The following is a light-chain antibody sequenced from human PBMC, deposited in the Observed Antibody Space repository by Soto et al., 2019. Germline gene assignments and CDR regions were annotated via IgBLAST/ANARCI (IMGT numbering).Light chain of an antibody. J-gene: IGLJ1*01. V-gene: IGLV2-14*01. CDR1: SSDVGAYNY. CDR3: GSYTTGSNDV. Sequence: QSVLTQPASVSGSPGQSITISCTGTSSDVGAYNYVSWYQQHPGKAPKLMIYDVSHRPSGVSHRFSGSKSGNTASLTISGLQAEDEADYYCGSYTTGSNDVFGTGTKVTVL. CDR2: DVS.